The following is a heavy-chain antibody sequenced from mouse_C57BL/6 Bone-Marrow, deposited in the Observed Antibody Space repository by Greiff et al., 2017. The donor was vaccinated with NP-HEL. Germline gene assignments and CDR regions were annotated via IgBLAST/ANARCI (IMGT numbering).Heavy chain of an antibody. CDR1: GISITTGNYR. J-gene: IGHJ1*03. CDR2: IYYSGTI. V-gene: IGHV3-5*01. Sequence: EVKLLESGPGLVKPSQTVFLTCTVTGISITTGNYRWSWIRQFPGNKLEWIGYIYYSGTITYNPSLTSRTTITRDTPKNQFFLEMNSLTAEDTATYYCARIPFYYYGSSYDWYFDVWGTGTTVTVSS. D-gene: IGHD1-1*01. CDR3: ARIPFYYYGSSYDWYFDV.